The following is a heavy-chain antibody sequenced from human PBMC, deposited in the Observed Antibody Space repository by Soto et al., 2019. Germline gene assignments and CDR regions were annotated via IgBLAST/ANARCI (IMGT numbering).Heavy chain of an antibody. CDR1: GFSLTNTGVT. D-gene: IGHD3-16*01. CDR2: VYWHDDK. Sequence: QITLKESGPSLVKPTQTLTLTCTFSGFSLTNTGVTVGWIRQPPGKALEWLALVYWHDDKRYNPSLRNRLTIAKAPSKTRVVLTLATVGPVDLAQYYCAPSPFGILPGPFDSWGRGTLVT. J-gene: IGHJ5*01. CDR3: APSPFGILPGPFDS. V-gene: IGHV2-5*01.